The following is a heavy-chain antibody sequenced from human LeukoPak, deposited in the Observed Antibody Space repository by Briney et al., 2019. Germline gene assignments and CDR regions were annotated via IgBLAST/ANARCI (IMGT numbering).Heavy chain of an antibody. D-gene: IGHD1-26*01. Sequence: GRSLRLSCAASGFTFSSYAMHWVRQAPGKGLEWVAVISYDGSNKYYADSVKGRFTISRDNSKNTLYLQMNSLRAEDTAVYYCARSGSPLPVESDYWGQGTLVTVSS. CDR2: ISYDGSNK. CDR1: GFTFSSYA. CDR3: ARSGSPLPVESDY. J-gene: IGHJ4*02. V-gene: IGHV3-30-3*01.